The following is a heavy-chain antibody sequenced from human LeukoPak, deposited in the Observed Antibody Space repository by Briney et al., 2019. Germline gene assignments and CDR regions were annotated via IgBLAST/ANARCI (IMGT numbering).Heavy chain of an antibody. V-gene: IGHV3-74*01. J-gene: IGHJ4*02. D-gene: IGHD3-10*01. CDR3: AREYFTMVPDY. CDR1: GFTFSSYW. Sequence: GGSLRLSCAASGFTFSSYWMHWVRQAPGKGLVWVSRINSDGSSTSYADSVKGRLTISRDNAKNTLYLQMNSLRAEDTAVYYCAREYFTMVPDYWGQGTLVTVSS. CDR2: INSDGSST.